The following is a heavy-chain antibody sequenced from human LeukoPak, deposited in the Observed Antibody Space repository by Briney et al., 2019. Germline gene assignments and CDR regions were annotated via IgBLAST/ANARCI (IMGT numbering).Heavy chain of an antibody. D-gene: IGHD5-24*01. CDR3: ARGLADGYNWVYYYYGMDV. Sequence: PGGSLRLSCAAPGFTVSSNYMSWVRQAPGKGLEWVSVIYSGGSTYYADSVKGRFTISRDNSKNTLYLQMNSLRAEDTAVYYCARGLADGYNWVYYYYGMDVWGQGTTVTVSS. J-gene: IGHJ6*02. CDR2: IYSGGST. CDR1: GFTVSSNY. V-gene: IGHV3-53*01.